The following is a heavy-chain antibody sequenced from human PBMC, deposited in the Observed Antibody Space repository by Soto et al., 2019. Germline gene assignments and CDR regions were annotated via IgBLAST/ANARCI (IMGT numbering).Heavy chain of an antibody. D-gene: IGHD6-19*01. V-gene: IGHV3-23*01. CDR3: AKGKYSSGWYGRADVFDI. CDR2: ISHNGAST. J-gene: IGHJ3*02. CDR1: GFTFSNYA. Sequence: EVQLWEFGGGLVQPGGTLRLSCAASGFTFSNYAMNWVRQAPGKGLKWVSVISHNGASTYSADSVKGRFTTSRDNSKNALYLQMHSLRAEDTAVYYCAKGKYSSGWYGRADVFDIWGQGTVVTVSS.